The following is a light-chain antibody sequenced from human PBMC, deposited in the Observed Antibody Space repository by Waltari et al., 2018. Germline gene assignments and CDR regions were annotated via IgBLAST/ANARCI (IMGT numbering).Light chain of an antibody. Sequence: SYELTQPPSVSVSLGQTAKISCSGDVLAKYYGHWYQQKPGQAPVLVIYKDIERHSGIPGRFSGSSSGTTVTLTINGSQTDDGGDYYCYSVDEYTFGGGTRLTVL. CDR2: KDI. V-gene: IGLV3-27*01. J-gene: IGLJ2*01. CDR1: VLAKYY. CDR3: YSVDEYT.